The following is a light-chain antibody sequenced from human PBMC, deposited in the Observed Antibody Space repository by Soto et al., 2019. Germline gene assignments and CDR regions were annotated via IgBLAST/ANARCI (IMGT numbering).Light chain of an antibody. CDR3: LQYHNLWA. Sequence: EFVLTQSPGTLSLSPGERATLSCRASQTVRNNYLAWYQQRPGQAPRLLIYRASTRATGVPARFSGSGSGTEFTLTISSLQSEDFTVYSCLQYHNLWAFGQGTKVDIK. V-gene: IGKV3-15*01. CDR1: QTVRNN. J-gene: IGKJ1*01. CDR2: RAS.